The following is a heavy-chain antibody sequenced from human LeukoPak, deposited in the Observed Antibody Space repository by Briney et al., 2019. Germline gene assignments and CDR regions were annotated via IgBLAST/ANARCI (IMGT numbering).Heavy chain of an antibody. D-gene: IGHD7-27*01. J-gene: IGHJ4*02. CDR3: AISNSRELGIYDY. CDR2: ISSSGSTI. V-gene: IGHV3-11*01. Sequence: GGSLRLSCAASGFTFSDYYMSWIRQAPGKGLEWVSYISSSGSTIYYADSVKGRLTISRDNAKNSLYLQMNSLRAQDTAVYYCAISNSRELGIYDYWGQGTLVTVSS. CDR1: GFTFSDYY.